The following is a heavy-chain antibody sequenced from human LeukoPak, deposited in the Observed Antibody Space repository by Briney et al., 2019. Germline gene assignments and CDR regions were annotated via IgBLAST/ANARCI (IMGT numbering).Heavy chain of an antibody. V-gene: IGHV3-49*04. CDR1: GFPFGDHS. D-gene: IGHD3-3*01. CDR2: ITSKAFGETT. CDR3: ARVSGLRFLEWTLLWGYFDY. J-gene: IGHJ4*02. Sequence: GGSLRLSCTASGFPFGDHSMSWVRQAPGKGLEWLGFITSKAFGETTEYAASVRGRFSISRDNSKNTLYLQMGSLRAEDMAVYYCARVSGLRFLEWTLLWGYFDYWGQGTLVTVSS.